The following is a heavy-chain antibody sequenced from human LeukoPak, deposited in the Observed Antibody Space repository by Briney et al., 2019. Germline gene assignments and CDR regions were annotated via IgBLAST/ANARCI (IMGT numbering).Heavy chain of an antibody. CDR3: ARETYYYDSSGYYEAGY. J-gene: IGHJ4*02. CDR1: GYSISSGYY. V-gene: IGHV4-38-2*02. CDR2: IYHSGST. D-gene: IGHD3-22*01. Sequence: SETLPLTCTVSGYSISSGYYWGWIRQPPGKGLEWIGSIYHSGSTYYNPSLKSRVTISVDTSKNQFSLKLSSVTAADTAVYYCARETYYYDSSGYYEAGYWGQGTLVTVSS.